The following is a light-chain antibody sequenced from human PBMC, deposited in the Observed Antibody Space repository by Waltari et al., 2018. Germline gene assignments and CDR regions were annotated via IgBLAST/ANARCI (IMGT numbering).Light chain of an antibody. CDR2: EVS. V-gene: IGLV2-14*01. J-gene: IGLJ1*01. CDR1: SSDVGGYNS. Sequence: QSALTQPASVSGSPGQSITISCPRTSSDVGGYNSVSWYQQHPGTAPKLMIFEVSNRPSGVSNRFSGSKSGNTASLTISGLQAEDEADFYCSSYTASSTYVFGTGTKVTVL. CDR3: SSYTASSTYV.